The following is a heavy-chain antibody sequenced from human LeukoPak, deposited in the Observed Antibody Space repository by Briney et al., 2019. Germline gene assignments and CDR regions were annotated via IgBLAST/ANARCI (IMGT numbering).Heavy chain of an antibody. J-gene: IGHJ4*02. CDR1: GGSISSSSYY. CDR2: IYYSGST. D-gene: IGHD5-12*01. V-gene: IGHV4-39*01. CDR3: ASTYSGFFDY. Sequence: SETLSLTCTVSGGSISSSSYYWGWIRQPPGKGLEWIGSIYYSGSTYYNPSLKSRVTISVDTSKNQFSLKLSSVTAADTAVYYCASTYSGFFDYWGQGTLVTVSS.